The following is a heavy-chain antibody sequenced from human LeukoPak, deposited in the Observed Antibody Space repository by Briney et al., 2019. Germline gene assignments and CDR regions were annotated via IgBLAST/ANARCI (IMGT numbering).Heavy chain of an antibody. CDR1: GGSISSGGYS. D-gene: IGHD4-17*01. CDR2: IYHSGST. Sequence: PSETLSLTCAVSGGSISSGGYSWSWIRQPPGKGLEWIGYIYHSGSTYYNPSLKSRVTISVDRSKNQFSLKLSSVTAADTAVYYRASSWPDGVDAFDIWGQGTMVTVSS. CDR3: ASSWPDGVDAFDI. V-gene: IGHV4-30-2*01. J-gene: IGHJ3*02.